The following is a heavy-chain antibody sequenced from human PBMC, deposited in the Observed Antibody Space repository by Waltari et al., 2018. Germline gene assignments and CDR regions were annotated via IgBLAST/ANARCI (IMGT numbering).Heavy chain of an antibody. D-gene: IGHD3-3*01. Sequence: QLQLQESGPGLLKPSETLSLTCTVSGGSISSSSYPWGWIRPPPGKGLEWIADLYYTGTPYYNPSLKSRVTISVDTSRNQFSLKLSSVTAADTAVYFCARRSGYYDLWGQGTMVTVSS. CDR2: LYYTGTP. CDR1: GGSISSSSYP. CDR3: ARRSGYYDL. V-gene: IGHV4-39*07. J-gene: IGHJ3*01.